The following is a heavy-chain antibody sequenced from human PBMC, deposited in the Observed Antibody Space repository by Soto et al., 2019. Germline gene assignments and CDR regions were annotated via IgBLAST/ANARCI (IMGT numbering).Heavy chain of an antibody. Sequence: SETLSLTCAVYGGSFSGYYWSWIRQPPGKGLEWIGEINHSGSTNYNPSLKSRVTISVDTSKNQFSLKLSSVTAADTAVYYCARDLSSSNDYWGQGTLVTVSS. V-gene: IGHV4-34*01. CDR1: GGSFSGYY. J-gene: IGHJ4*02. D-gene: IGHD6-13*01. CDR2: INHSGST. CDR3: ARDLSSSNDY.